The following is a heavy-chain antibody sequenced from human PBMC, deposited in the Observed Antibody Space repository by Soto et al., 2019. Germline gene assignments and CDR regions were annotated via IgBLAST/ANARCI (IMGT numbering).Heavy chain of an antibody. Sequence: ASVKVSCKASGVTFSSYAISWVRQAPGQGLEWMGGIIPIFGTANYAQKFQGRVTITADESTSTAYMELSSLRSEDTAVYYCARGGVSGQLVDWFDPWGQGTLVTVSS. J-gene: IGHJ5*02. CDR1: GVTFSSYA. D-gene: IGHD6-6*01. CDR3: ARGGVSGQLVDWFDP. CDR2: IIPIFGTA. V-gene: IGHV1-69*13.